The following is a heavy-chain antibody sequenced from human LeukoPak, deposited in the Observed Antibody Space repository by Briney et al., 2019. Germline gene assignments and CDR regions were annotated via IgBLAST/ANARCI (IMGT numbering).Heavy chain of an antibody. D-gene: IGHD6-13*01. CDR1: GFTFSTYS. CDR3: ARHARDSTSIWTLDY. CDR2: ISSSGTYI. Sequence: GGSLRLSCVASGFTFSTYSMIWVRQAPGKGLEWVSSISSSGTYIYYADSVKGRFTISRDNAQNSLYLQMNSQRAEDTAIYYCARHARDSTSIWTLDYWGQGTLVTVSS. J-gene: IGHJ4*02. V-gene: IGHV3-21*01.